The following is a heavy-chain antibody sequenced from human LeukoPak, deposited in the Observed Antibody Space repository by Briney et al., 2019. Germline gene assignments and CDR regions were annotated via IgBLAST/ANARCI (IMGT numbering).Heavy chain of an antibody. CDR1: GGSISSYY. J-gene: IGHJ3*02. CDR2: IYTSGST. D-gene: IGHD6-6*01. CDR3: ARDLGTSIAALGAFDI. Sequence: SETLSLTCTVSGGSISSYYWSWIRQPPGKGLEWIGRIYTSGSTNYNPSLKSRVTMSVDTSKNQFSLKLSSVTAADTAVYYCARDLGTSIAALGAFDIWGQGTMVTVSS. V-gene: IGHV4-4*07.